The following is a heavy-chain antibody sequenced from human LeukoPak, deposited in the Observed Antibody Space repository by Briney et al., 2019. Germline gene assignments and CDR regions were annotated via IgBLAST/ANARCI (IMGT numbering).Heavy chain of an antibody. CDR3: ARDYDSSGYLGPRFDP. Sequence: SETLSLTCTVSGGSVSSGSYYWSWIRQPPGKGLEWIGYIYYGGSTNYNPSLKSRVTISVDTSKNQFSLKLSSVTAADTAVYYCARDYDSSGYLGPRFDPWGQGTLVTVSS. D-gene: IGHD3-22*01. V-gene: IGHV4-61*01. CDR1: GGSVSSGSYY. CDR2: IYYGGST. J-gene: IGHJ5*02.